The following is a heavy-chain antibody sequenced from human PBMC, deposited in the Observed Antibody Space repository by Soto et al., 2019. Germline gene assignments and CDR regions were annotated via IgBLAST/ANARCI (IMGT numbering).Heavy chain of an antibody. CDR3: AKGFGSSWSHAVDV. V-gene: IGHV3-30*18. CDR1: GFTFSSYG. Sequence: HVQLVESGGGVVKPGRSLRLSCAASGFTFSSYGMHWVRQAPGKGLEWVAVISYDGSNKYYADSVKGRFTISRDNSKNTLYLQMNSLRAEDTAVYYCAKGFGSSWSHAVDVWGQGTTVTVSS. CDR2: ISYDGSNK. J-gene: IGHJ6*02. D-gene: IGHD6-13*01.